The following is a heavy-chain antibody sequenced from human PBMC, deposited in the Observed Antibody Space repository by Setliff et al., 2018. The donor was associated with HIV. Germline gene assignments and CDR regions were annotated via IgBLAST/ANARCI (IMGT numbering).Heavy chain of an antibody. CDR2: IIPIFGTV. D-gene: IGHD4-17*01. CDR1: GGTSTTYS. V-gene: IGHV1-69*05. J-gene: IGHJ6*03. CDR3: ARGGDYLGIPSYYYYYLAV. Sequence: SVKVSCKASGGTSTTYSISWVRQAPGQGLEWMGGIIPIFGTVNYAQKFQGRVTMTRDTSISTAYMELRKLRSEDTAVYYCARGGDYLGIPSYYYYYLAVWGKGTTVTVSS.